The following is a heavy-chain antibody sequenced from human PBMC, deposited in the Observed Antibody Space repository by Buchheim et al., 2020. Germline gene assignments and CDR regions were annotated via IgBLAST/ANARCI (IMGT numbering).Heavy chain of an antibody. CDR1: GFTFSSYS. J-gene: IGHJ6*02. CDR2: ISSSSSYI. D-gene: IGHD6-19*01. V-gene: IGHV3-21*01. Sequence: EVQLVESGGGLVKPGGSLRLSCAASGFTFSSYSMNWVRQAPGKGLEWVSSISSSSSYIYYADSVKGRFTISRDNAKNSLYLQMNSLRAEDTAVYYCARVRLAVAGRHYYYYGMDVWGQGTT. CDR3: ARVRLAVAGRHYYYYGMDV.